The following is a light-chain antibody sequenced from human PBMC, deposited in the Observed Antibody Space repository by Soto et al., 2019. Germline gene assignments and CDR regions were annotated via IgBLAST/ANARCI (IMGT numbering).Light chain of an antibody. CDR3: QQYNDYST. CDR2: DAS. V-gene: IGKV1-5*01. J-gene: IGKJ1*01. Sequence: DLQMTQSPSTLSASVGDRVTITCRASVSISRWLAWFQQKPGKAPNLLIYDASILQRGVPSRFSGSGSGTEFTLTIRSLQPEDFVTYYCQQYNDYSTFGQGTKVDIK. CDR1: VSISRW.